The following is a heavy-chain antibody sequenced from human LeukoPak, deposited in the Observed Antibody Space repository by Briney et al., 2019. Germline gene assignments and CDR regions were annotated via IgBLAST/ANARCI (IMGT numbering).Heavy chain of an antibody. CDR2: ISAYNGNT. D-gene: IGHD3-3*01. Sequence: GASVKVSCKASGGTFSNYDVSWVRQAPGQGLEWMGWISAYNGNTNYAQKLQGRVTMTTDTSTSTAYMELRSLRSDDTAVYYCARDARFLEWPREVDYWGQGTLVTVSS. J-gene: IGHJ4*02. CDR3: ARDARFLEWPREVDY. CDR1: GGTFSNYD. V-gene: IGHV1-18*01.